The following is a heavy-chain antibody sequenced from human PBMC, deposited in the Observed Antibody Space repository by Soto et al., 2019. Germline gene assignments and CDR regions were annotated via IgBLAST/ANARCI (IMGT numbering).Heavy chain of an antibody. V-gene: IGHV2-26*01. CDR2: IFSNDEK. CDR1: GFSLSNARMG. D-gene: IGHD2-15*01. J-gene: IGHJ5*02. Sequence: QVTLKESGPVLVKPTETLTLTCTVSGFSLSNARMGVSWIRQPPGKALQWLAHIFSNDEKSYRTSLKNNATLPQDTSQSQVVLTMTNMEPVDTATYYCARIRRGLGYCSGGSCPGGWFDPWGQGTLVTGSS. CDR3: ARIRRGLGYCSGGSCPGGWFDP.